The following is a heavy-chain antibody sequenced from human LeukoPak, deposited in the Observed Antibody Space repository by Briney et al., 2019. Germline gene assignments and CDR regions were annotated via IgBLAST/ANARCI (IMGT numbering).Heavy chain of an antibody. V-gene: IGHV3-15*01. J-gene: IGHJ4*02. CDR1: GFTFSNAW. CDR2: IKSKTDGGTT. CDR3: TTGYYSSSSGVDY. Sequence: GGSLRLSCAASGFTFSNAWMSWVRQAPGKGLEWVGRIKSKTDGGTTDYAAPVKGRFTISRGDSKNTLYLQMNSLKTEDTAVYYCTTGYYSSSSGVDYWGQGTLVTVSS. D-gene: IGHD6-6*01.